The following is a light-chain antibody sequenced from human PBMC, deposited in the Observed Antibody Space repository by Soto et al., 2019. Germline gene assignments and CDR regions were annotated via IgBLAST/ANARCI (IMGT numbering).Light chain of an antibody. V-gene: IGKV3-20*01. CDR1: QSVRSNY. Sequence: EIELTQSPGTLSLSPGEGATLSCRASQSVRSNYLAWYQQKPGQAPRLLIFGASTRATGIPDRFSGSGSGTDFTLTITRLEPEDFAVYYCQQYDGPVYTFGQGTKVEIK. CDR3: QQYDGPVYT. J-gene: IGKJ2*01. CDR2: GAS.